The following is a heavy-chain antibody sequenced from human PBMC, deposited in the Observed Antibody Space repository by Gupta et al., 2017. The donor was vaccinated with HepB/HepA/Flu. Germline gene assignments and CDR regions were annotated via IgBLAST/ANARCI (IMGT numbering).Heavy chain of an antibody. CDR3: ARERPLVFRGYSYGYGVYFDY. CDR1: GGSFSGYY. V-gene: IGHV4-34*01. J-gene: IGHJ4*02. CDR2: INHSGST. D-gene: IGHD5-18*01. Sequence: QVQLQQWGAGLLKPSETLSLTCAVYGGSFSGYYWSWIRQPPGKGLEWIGEINHSGSTNYNPSLKSRVTISVDTSKNQFSLKLSSVTAADTAVYYCARERPLVFRGYSYGYGVYFDYWGQGTLVTVSS.